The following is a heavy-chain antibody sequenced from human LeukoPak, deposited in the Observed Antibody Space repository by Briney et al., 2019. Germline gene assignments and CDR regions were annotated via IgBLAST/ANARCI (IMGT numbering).Heavy chain of an antibody. Sequence: QSGGSLRLSCAASGFTFSSYAMSWVRQAPGKGLEWVSAISGSGGSTYYADSVKGRFTIPRDNSKNTLYLQMNSLRAEDTAVYYCAKGSGTTGTTHRPPDYWGQGTLVTVSS. D-gene: IGHD1-1*01. CDR3: AKGSGTTGTTHRPPDY. CDR2: ISGSGGST. CDR1: GFTFSSYA. J-gene: IGHJ4*02. V-gene: IGHV3-23*01.